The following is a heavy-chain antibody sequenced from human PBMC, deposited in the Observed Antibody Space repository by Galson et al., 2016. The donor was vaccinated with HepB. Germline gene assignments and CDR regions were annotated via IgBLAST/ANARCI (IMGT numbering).Heavy chain of an antibody. D-gene: IGHD1-1*01. CDR3: GRDQESTHNWEFDL. J-gene: IGHJ4*02. V-gene: IGHV1-2*02. CDR1: GYTFTGYY. Sequence: SVKVSCKASGYTFTGYYMHWVRQAPGQGLEWMGWMNSNSGGTNYAPKFQGRVTMTRDTSISTAYLELSGLTSDDTAVYHCGRDQESTHNWEFDLWGQGTLVTVSS. CDR2: MNSNSGGT.